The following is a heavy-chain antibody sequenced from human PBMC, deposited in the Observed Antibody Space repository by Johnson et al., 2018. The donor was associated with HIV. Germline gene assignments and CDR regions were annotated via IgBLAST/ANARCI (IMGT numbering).Heavy chain of an antibody. J-gene: IGHJ3*01. CDR3: ARDQTGGSSW. D-gene: IGHD1-26*01. CDR1: GFTFDDYA. V-gene: IGHV3-9*01. CDR2: ISWNSGSI. Sequence: VQLVESGGGLVQPDRSLRLSCAASGFTFDDYAMHWVRQAPGKGLEWVSGISWNSGSIGYADSVKGRFIISRDNAKNSVYLQMNSLRAEDTAMYYCARDQTGGSSWWSQGTMVTVSS.